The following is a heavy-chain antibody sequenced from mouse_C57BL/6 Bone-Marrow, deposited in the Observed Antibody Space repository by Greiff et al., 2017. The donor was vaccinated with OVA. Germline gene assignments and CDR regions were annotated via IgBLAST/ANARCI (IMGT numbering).Heavy chain of an antibody. CDR3: TNYGMDY. Sequence: VQLQQSGAELVRPGASVKLSCTASGFNIKDDYMHWVKQRPEQGLEWIGWIDPENGDTEYASKFQGKATITADTSSTTAYLQLSSLTSEDTAVYYCTNYGMDYWGQGTSVTVSS. J-gene: IGHJ4*01. CDR1: GFNIKDDY. CDR2: IDPENGDT. V-gene: IGHV14-4*01.